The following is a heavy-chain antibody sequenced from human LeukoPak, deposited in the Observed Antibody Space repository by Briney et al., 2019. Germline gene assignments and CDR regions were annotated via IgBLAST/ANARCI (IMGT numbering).Heavy chain of an antibody. CDR2: IYSDGNT. Sequence: PGGSLRLSCAASGFTVSSTYMSWVRQAPGKGLEWVSVIYSDGNTYYVDSVKGRFTISRDNAKNSLYLQMNSLRAEDTAVYYCARGGSYCSSTRCYDTLGYFDLWGRGTLVTVSS. J-gene: IGHJ2*01. CDR3: ARGGSYCSSTRCYDTLGYFDL. V-gene: IGHV3-53*01. CDR1: GFTVSSTY. D-gene: IGHD2-2*01.